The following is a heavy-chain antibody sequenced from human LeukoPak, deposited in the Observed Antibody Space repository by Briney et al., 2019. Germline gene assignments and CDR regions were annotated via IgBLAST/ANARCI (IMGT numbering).Heavy chain of an antibody. J-gene: IGHJ4*02. CDR2: IYSGGST. CDR1: GFTFSSYW. D-gene: IGHD4-17*01. Sequence: GGSLRLSCAASGFTFSSYWMSWVRQAPGKGLEWVSVIYSGGSTYYADSVKGRFTISRDNSKNTLYLQMNSLRAEDTAVYYCASLGFYGDYPPVDYWGQGTLVTVSS. CDR3: ASLGFYGDYPPVDY. V-gene: IGHV3-53*01.